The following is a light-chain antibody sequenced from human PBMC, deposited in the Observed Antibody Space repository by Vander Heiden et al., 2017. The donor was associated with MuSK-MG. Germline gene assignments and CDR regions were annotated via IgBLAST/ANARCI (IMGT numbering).Light chain of an antibody. Sequence: DSQTTQSPSSLSASVGDRVTITCRASQSISSYLNWYQQKPGKAPTLLIYAASSLQRGVPSSFSDSGSATDFTLTISRLQPQDFATYHCQQRDSTPHTFGQGTKLEIK. V-gene: IGKV1-39*01. CDR1: QSISSY. J-gene: IGKJ2*01. CDR2: AAS. CDR3: QQRDSTPHT.